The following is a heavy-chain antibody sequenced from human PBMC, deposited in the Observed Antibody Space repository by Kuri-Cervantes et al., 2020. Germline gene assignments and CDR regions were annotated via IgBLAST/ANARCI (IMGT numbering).Heavy chain of an antibody. Sequence: GESLKISCAASGFTFSSYWMSWVRQAPGKGLEWVANIKQDGSEKYYVDSVKGRFTISRDNAKNSLYLQMNSLRAEDTAVYYCAKDIMGFNTMVRVGLDYWGQGTLVTVSS. D-gene: IGHD3-10*01. J-gene: IGHJ4*02. CDR2: IKQDGSEK. CDR1: GFTFSSYW. CDR3: AKDIMGFNTMVRVGLDY. V-gene: IGHV3-7*01.